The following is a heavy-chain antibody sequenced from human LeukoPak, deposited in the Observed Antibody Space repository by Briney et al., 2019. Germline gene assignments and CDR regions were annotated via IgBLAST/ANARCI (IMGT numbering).Heavy chain of an antibody. CDR1: GGSISSSSYY. CDR2: IYYSGST. J-gene: IGHJ3*02. Sequence: SETLSLTCTVSGGSISSSSYYWGWIRQPPGKGLEWIGSIYYSGSTYYNPSLKSRVTISVDTSKNQFSLKLSSVTAADTAVYYCARHVSAIVVVVAAPDAFDIWSQGTMVTVSS. V-gene: IGHV4-39*01. CDR3: ARHVSAIVVVVAAPDAFDI. D-gene: IGHD2-15*01.